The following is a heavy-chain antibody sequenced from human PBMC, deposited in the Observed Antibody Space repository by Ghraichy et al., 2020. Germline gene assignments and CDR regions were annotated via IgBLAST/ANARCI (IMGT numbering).Heavy chain of an antibody. Sequence: GESLNISCAASGFTFSSYSMNWVRQAPGKGLEWVSSISSSSSYIYYADSVKGRFTISRDNAKNSLYLQMNSLRAEDTAVYYCARGPAVTTDYWGQGTLVTVSS. CDR2: ISSSSSYI. J-gene: IGHJ4*02. CDR1: GFTFSSYS. D-gene: IGHD4-17*01. V-gene: IGHV3-21*01. CDR3: ARGPAVTTDY.